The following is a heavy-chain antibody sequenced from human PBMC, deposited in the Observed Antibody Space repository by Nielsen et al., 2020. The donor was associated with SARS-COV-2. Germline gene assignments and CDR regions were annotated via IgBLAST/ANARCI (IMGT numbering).Heavy chain of an antibody. D-gene: IGHD1-14*01. CDR2: VSGSGGST. CDR3: AKDQFSLNHGAFDI. V-gene: IGHV3-23*01. CDR1: GFTFSSYA. Sequence: GGSLRLSCAASGFTFSSYAMSWVRQAPGKGLEWVSGVSGSGGSTYYADSVKGRFTISRDNSKKKLYLQMNSLRAEDTAVYYCAKDQFSLNHGAFDIWGQGTMVTVSS. J-gene: IGHJ3*02.